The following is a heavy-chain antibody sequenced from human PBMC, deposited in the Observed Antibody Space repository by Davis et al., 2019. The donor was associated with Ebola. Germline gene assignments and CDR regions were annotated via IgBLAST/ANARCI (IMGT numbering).Heavy chain of an antibody. Sequence: GESLKISCAASGFTFSSYWMHWVRQAPGKGLVWVSRINSDGSSTSYADSVKGRFTISRDNAKNTLYLQMNSLRAEDTAVYYCARISSDSRGYYYWGQGTLVTVSS. J-gene: IGHJ4*02. CDR2: INSDGSST. CDR3: ARISSDSRGYYY. V-gene: IGHV3-74*01. D-gene: IGHD3-22*01. CDR1: GFTFSSYW.